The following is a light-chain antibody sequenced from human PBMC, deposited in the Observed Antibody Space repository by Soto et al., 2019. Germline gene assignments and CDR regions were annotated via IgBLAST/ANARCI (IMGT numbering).Light chain of an antibody. CDR1: SSDVGNYIL. Sequence: QSVLTQPASVSGSPGQSITISCTGTSSDVGNYILVSWYQQHPGKAPKLVIYEGSKRPSGVSTRFSGSKSGSTASLTISGLQAEDEADYYCCSYARSITVFGGGTQLTVL. V-gene: IGLV2-23*01. J-gene: IGLJ7*01. CDR2: EGS. CDR3: CSYARSITV.